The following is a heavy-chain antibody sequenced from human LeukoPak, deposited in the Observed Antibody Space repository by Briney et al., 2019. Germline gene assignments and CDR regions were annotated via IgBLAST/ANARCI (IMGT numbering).Heavy chain of an antibody. CDR1: GFTFSSYG. CDR3: TTALGYYYDSSGVYYYYMDV. D-gene: IGHD3-22*01. V-gene: IGHV3-23*01. Sequence: GGSLRLSCAASGFTFSSYGMSWVRQAPGKGLEWVSAISGSGGSTYYADSVKGRFTISRDNSKNTLYLQMNSLRAEDTAVYYCTTALGYYYDSSGVYYYYMDVWGKGTTVTISS. CDR2: ISGSGGST. J-gene: IGHJ6*03.